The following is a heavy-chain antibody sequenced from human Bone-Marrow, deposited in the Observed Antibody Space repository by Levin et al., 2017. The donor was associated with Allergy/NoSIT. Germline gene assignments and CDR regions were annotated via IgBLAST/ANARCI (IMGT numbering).Heavy chain of an antibody. D-gene: IGHD2-2*02. CDR3: ARDLAYCSSTSCYMSFDY. CDR2: ISSSSSYI. J-gene: IGHJ4*02. V-gene: IGHV3-21*01. CDR1: GFTFSSYS. Sequence: GGSLRLSCAASGFTFSSYSMNWVRQAPGKGLEWVSSISSSSSYIYYADSVKGRFTISRDNAKNSLYLQMNSLRAEDTAVYYCARDLAYCSSTSCYMSFDYWGQGTLVTVSS.